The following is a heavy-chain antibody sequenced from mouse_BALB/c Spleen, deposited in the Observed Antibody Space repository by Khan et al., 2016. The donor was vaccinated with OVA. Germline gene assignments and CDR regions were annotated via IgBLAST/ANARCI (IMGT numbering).Heavy chain of an antibody. V-gene: IGHV10-1*02. Sequence: EVQLVESGGGLVQPKGSLKLSCAASGFTFNTYAMNWVRQAPGKGLEWVARIRSKTNNYATYYADSVKDRFTISRDDSQSMLYLQMNNLKTEDAARYYCVGHKNFCGEDAMDYWGQGTSVTVSS. J-gene: IGHJ4*01. CDR1: GFTFNTYA. D-gene: IGHD1-1*02. CDR2: IRSKTNNYAT. CDR3: VGHKNFCGEDAMDY.